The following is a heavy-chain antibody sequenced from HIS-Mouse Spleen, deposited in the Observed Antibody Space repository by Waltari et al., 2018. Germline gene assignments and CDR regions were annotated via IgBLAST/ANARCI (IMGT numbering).Heavy chain of an antibody. V-gene: IGHV6-1*01. D-gene: IGHD6-13*01. J-gene: IGHJ4*02. CDR2: TYCRSKWYN. CDR1: GDSVPSHSAA. Sequence: QVQLQQSGPGLVKPSQTLSLTCAISGDSVPSHSAAWNWIRQSPSRGLEWLGRTYCRSKWYNDYAVSVKSRITINPDTSKNQFSLQLNSVTPEDTAVYYCARSGFVAAAGTIDYWGQGTLVTVSS. CDR3: ARSGFVAAAGTIDY.